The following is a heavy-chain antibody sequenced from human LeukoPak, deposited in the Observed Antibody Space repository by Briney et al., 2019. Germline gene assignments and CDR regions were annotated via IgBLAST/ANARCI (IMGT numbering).Heavy chain of an antibody. V-gene: IGHV1-69*04. CDR2: IIPILGIA. CDR1: GGTFSSYA. CDR3: ARGKLRRDGYNDFDY. Sequence: SEKVSCKASGGTFSSYAISWVRQAPGQGLEWMGRIIPILGIANYAQKFQGRVTITADKSTSTAYMELSSLRSEDTAVYYCARGKLRRDGYNDFDYWGQGTLVTVSS. J-gene: IGHJ4*02. D-gene: IGHD5-24*01.